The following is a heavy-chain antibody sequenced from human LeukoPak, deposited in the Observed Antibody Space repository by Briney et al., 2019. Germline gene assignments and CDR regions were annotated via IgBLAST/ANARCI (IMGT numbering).Heavy chain of an antibody. J-gene: IGHJ4*02. D-gene: IGHD6-13*01. V-gene: IGHV4-31*03. Sequence: SETLSLTCTVSGGSISSGGYYCSWIRQHPGKGLEWIGYIYYSGSTYYNPSLKSRVAISVDTSKNQFSLKLSSVTAADTAVYYCASAFDIAAAGFDYWGQGTLVTVSS. CDR3: ASAFDIAAAGFDY. CDR2: IYYSGST. CDR1: GGSISSGGYY.